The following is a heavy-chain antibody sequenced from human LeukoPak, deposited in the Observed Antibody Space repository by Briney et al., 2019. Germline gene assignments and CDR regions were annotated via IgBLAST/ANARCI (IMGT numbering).Heavy chain of an antibody. J-gene: IGHJ4*02. Sequence: ASVKVSCNVSGYTLTELSMHWVRQAPGKGLEWMGGFDPEDGETIYAQKFQGRVTMTEDTSTDTAYMELSSLRSEDTAVYYCATASYDSSGYYRGYFDYWGQGTLVTVSS. V-gene: IGHV1-24*01. D-gene: IGHD3-22*01. CDR3: ATASYDSSGYYRGYFDY. CDR1: GYTLTELS. CDR2: FDPEDGET.